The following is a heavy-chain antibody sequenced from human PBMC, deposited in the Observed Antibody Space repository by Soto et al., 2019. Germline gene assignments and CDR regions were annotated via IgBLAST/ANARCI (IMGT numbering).Heavy chain of an antibody. J-gene: IGHJ6*02. CDR3: ARDDAYYYDISGYTPSYYYYYGMDV. CDR2: ISAYNGNT. V-gene: IGHV1-18*01. CDR1: GYTFTSYG. Sequence: GASVKVSCKASGYTFTSYGISWVRQAPGQGLEWMGWISAYNGNTNYAQKLQGRVTMTTDTSTSTAYRELRSLRSDDTAVYYCARDDAYYYDISGYTPSYYYYYGMDVWGQGTTVTVSS. D-gene: IGHD3-22*01.